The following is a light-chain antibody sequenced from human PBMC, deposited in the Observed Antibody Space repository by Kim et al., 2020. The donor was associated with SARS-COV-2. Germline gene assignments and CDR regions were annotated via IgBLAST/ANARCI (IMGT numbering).Light chain of an antibody. J-gene: IGLJ2*01. CDR2: GDS. CDR1: NIGSKS. V-gene: IGLV3-21*02. CDR3: QVWDTSSDHVI. Sequence: SYELTQPLSVSVAPGQTARIPCGGTNIGSKSLHWYQQKPGQAPVLVVYGDSDRPSGIPERFSGSNSGNTATLTISGVEAGDEADYYCQVWDTSSDHVIFGGGTQLTVL.